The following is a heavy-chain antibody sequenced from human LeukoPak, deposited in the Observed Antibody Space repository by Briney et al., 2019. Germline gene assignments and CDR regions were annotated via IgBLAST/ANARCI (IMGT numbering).Heavy chain of an antibody. J-gene: IGHJ4*02. V-gene: IGHV1-2*02. CDR3: ARGLTGDLDY. CDR1: GYTFTGYY. CDR2: INPNSDDT. Sequence: ASVKVSCKTSGYTFTGYYMHWVRQAPGQGLEWMGWINPNSDDTDYAQKFQGRVTMTRDTSISTGYMELSRLKSDDTAVYYCARGLTGDLDYWGQGTLVTVSS. D-gene: IGHD7-27*01.